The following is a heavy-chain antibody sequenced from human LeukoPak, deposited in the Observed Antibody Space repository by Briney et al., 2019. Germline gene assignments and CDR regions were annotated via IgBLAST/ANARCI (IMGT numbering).Heavy chain of an antibody. Sequence: GGSLRLSCAASGFTVSSNYMSWVRQAPGKGLEWVSVIYSGGSTYYADSVKGRFTISRDNSKNTLYLQMNSLRAEDTAVYYCARERDYYDSSGYRWGQGTLVTV. CDR3: ARERDYYDSSGYR. J-gene: IGHJ4*02. CDR1: GFTVSSNY. CDR2: IYSGGST. V-gene: IGHV3-66*01. D-gene: IGHD3-22*01.